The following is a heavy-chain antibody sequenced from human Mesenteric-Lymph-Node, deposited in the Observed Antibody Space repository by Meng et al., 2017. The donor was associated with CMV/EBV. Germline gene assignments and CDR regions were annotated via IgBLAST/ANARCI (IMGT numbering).Heavy chain of an antibody. CDR3: AREVGSQNWNDEKWFDP. Sequence: SVKVSCKASGYTFANYDINWVRQAPGQGLEWMGGSIPIFGTTKYAQNFRGRLTITTDESSNTAYMELSSLTSDDTAVYYCAREVGSQNWNDEKWFDPWGQGTLVTVSS. J-gene: IGHJ5*02. D-gene: IGHD1-1*01. CDR1: GYTFANYD. CDR2: SIPIFGTT. V-gene: IGHV1-69*05.